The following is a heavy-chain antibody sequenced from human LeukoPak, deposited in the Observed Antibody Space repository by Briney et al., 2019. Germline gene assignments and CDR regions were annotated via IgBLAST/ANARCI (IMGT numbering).Heavy chain of an antibody. V-gene: IGHV1-69*01. CDR1: GGTFSSYA. D-gene: IGHD5-12*01. J-gene: IGHJ3*02. Sequence: ASVKVSCKASGGTFSSYAISWVRQAPGQELEWMGGIIPIFGTANYAQKFQGRVTITADESTSTAYMELSSLRSEDTAVYYCAREANIVAILDAFDIWGQGTMVTVSS. CDR2: IIPIFGTA. CDR3: AREANIVAILDAFDI.